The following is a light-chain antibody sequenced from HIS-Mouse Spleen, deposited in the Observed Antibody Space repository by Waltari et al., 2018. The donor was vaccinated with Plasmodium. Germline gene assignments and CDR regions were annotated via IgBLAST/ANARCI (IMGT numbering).Light chain of an antibody. Sequence: EIVLTQSPATLSLSPGERATLSCRASQSVSSYLAWYQQQPGQAPGLLIYDTSNRATGLPARFSRSGYGTAFTLTNSGRDPEDFAVYYCQQRSNWPPTFGQGTKVEI. CDR1: QSVSSY. V-gene: IGKV3-11*01. J-gene: IGKJ1*01. CDR3: QQRSNWPPT. CDR2: DTS.